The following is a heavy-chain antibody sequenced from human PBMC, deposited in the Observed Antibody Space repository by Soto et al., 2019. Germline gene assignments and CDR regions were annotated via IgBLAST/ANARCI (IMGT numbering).Heavy chain of an antibody. V-gene: IGHV3-30*18. CDR2: ISYDGSNK. CDR3: AKGGIQLWSHFDY. Sequence: PGGSLRLSCAACGFTFSSYGMHWVRQAPGKGLEWVAVISYDGSNKYYADSVKGRFTISRDNSKNTLYLQMNSLRAEDTAVYYCAKGGIQLWSHFDYWGQGTLVTVSS. D-gene: IGHD5-18*01. J-gene: IGHJ4*02. CDR1: GFTFSSYG.